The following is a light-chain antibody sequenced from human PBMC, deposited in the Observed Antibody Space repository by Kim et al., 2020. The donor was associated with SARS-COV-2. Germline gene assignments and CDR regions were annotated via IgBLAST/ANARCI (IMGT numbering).Light chain of an antibody. J-gene: IGLJ3*02. CDR3: SSYAGSNNFGV. CDR1: SSDVGTSSF. V-gene: IGLV2-14*02. Sequence: QSALTQPASVSGSPGQSITISCTGTSSDVGTSSFVSWYQQHPGKAPKLMIYEATKRPSGVSDRFSASKSGNTASLTVSGLQAEDEADYYCSSYAGSNNFGVFGGGTQLTVL. CDR2: EAT.